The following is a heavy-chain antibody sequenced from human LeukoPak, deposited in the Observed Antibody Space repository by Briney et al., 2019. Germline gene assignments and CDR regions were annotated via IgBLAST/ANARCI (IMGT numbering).Heavy chain of an antibody. Sequence: ASVKVSCKASGYTFTGYYMHWVRQAPGQGLEWMGWINPNSGGTNYAQKLQGRVTMTTDTSTSTAYMELRSLRSDDTAVYYCARPSGGGYSSEPNDYWGQGTLVTVSS. D-gene: IGHD6-25*01. V-gene: IGHV1-2*02. CDR2: INPNSGGT. J-gene: IGHJ4*02. CDR3: ARPSGGGYSSEPNDY. CDR1: GYTFTGYY.